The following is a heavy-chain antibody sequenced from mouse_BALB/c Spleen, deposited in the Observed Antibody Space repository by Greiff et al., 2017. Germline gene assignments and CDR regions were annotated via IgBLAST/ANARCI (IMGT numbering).Heavy chain of an antibody. CDR2: IDPSDSET. Sequence: VQLQQSGPQLVRPGASVKISCKASGYSFTSYWMHWVKQRPGQGLEWIGMIDPSDSETRLNQKFKDKATLTVDKSSSTAYMQLSSPTSEDSAVYYCARWSYYYGSSDYWGQGTTLTVSS. J-gene: IGHJ2*01. CDR1: GYSFTSYW. V-gene: IGHV1S127*01. CDR3: ARWSYYYGSSDY. D-gene: IGHD1-1*01.